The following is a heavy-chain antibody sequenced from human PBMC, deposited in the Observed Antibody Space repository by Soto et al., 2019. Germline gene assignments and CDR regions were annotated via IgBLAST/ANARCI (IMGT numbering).Heavy chain of an antibody. CDR3: TTGTTVAKYYFDF. CDR1: GFTFSRSW. V-gene: IGHV3-74*01. Sequence: CVASGFTFSRSWMHWVRQAPGKGLVWVSRIKSDGSSAFYADSVKGRFTISRDDSENVLFLQMNSLRSEDTAVYYCTTGTTVAKYYFDFWGQGTLVTVSS. CDR2: IKSDGSSA. D-gene: IGHD1-1*01. J-gene: IGHJ4*02.